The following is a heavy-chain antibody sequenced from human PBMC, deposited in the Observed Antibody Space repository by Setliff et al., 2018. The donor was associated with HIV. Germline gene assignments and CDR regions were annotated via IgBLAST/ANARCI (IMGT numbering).Heavy chain of an antibody. CDR2: IIWNSVGI. Sequence: SLKISCAASGIRFDTYAMHWVRQAPGKGLEWASGIIWNSVGIAYADSVKGRFTISRDNAKNSLYLQMNSLRAEDTALYYCASRASHGAFDMWGQGTMVTVSS. J-gene: IGHJ3*02. CDR3: ASRASHGAFDM. V-gene: IGHV3-9*01. CDR1: GIRFDTYA.